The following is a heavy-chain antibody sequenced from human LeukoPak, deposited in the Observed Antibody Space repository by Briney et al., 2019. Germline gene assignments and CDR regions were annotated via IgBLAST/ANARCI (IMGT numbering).Heavy chain of an antibody. J-gene: IGHJ5*02. CDR3: ARGYYDSSGYLISYNWFDP. D-gene: IGHD3-22*01. V-gene: IGHV4-59*01. CDR2: IYYSGST. CDR1: GGSISHYY. Sequence: PSETLSLTCTVSGGSISHYYWSWIRQPPGKGLEWIGYIYYSGSTNYNPSLKSRVTISVDTSKNQLSLKLSSVTAADTAVYYCARGYYDSSGYLISYNWFDPWGQGTLVTVSS.